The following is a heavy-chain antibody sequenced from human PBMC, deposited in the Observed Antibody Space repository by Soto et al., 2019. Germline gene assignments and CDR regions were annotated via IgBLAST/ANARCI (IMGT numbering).Heavy chain of an antibody. J-gene: IGHJ5*02. CDR1: GFTFTSYW. CDR3: ARLVSGNYYMVS. CDR2: IDPSDSYT. Sequence: EVQLEQSGAEVKKPGESLRISCKGSGFTFTSYWISWVRQMPGKGLEWMGRIDPSDSYTNYSPSFQGHVTISADKSISTAYLQWSSLKASDTAMYYCARLVSGNYYMVSWGQGTLVTVSS. D-gene: IGHD3-10*01. V-gene: IGHV5-10-1*01.